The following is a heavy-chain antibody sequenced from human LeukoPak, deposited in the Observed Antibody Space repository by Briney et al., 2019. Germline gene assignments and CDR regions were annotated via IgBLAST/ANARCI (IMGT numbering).Heavy chain of an antibody. CDR3: ARPAVAGWEDY. D-gene: IGHD6-19*01. Sequence: SETLSLTCAVYGGSFSGYYWSWIRQPPGKGLEWIGEINHSGSTNYNPSLKSRVTISVDTSKNQFSLKLSSVTAADTAVYYCARPAVAGWEDYWGQGTLVTVSS. V-gene: IGHV4-34*01. CDR1: GGSFSGYY. J-gene: IGHJ4*02. CDR2: INHSGST.